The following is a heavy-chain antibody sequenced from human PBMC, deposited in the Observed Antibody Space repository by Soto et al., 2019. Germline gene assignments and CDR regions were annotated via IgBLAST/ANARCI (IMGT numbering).Heavy chain of an antibody. J-gene: IGHJ6*02. V-gene: IGHV3-30*18. D-gene: IGHD2-21*02. CDR3: AKETRSRAVTATRVNGMDV. CDR2: ISHDGSNQ. CDR1: GFSFSDFG. Sequence: QVQLVESGGGVVQPGRSLRLSCAPSGFSFSDFGMHWVRQAPGKGLEWVAAISHDGSNQYYGASVKGRFSISRDHSNNSLYLQMNNLKVEDSAIYFCAKETRSRAVTATRVNGMDVWGQGTTVTVSS.